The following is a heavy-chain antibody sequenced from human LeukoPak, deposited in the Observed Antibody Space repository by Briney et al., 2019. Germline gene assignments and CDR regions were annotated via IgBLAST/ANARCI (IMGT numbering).Heavy chain of an antibody. CDR3: ARMKVALDY. CDR2: ARNKANSYTT. D-gene: IGHD2-15*01. J-gene: IGHJ4*02. Sequence: GGSLRLSCAASGFTLSDHYMDWVRQAPGKGLEWVGRARNKANSYTTEYAASVKGRFTISRDDSKNSLYLQMNSLKTEDTAVYYCARMKVALDYWGQGTLVTVSS. CDR1: GFTLSDHY. V-gene: IGHV3-72*01.